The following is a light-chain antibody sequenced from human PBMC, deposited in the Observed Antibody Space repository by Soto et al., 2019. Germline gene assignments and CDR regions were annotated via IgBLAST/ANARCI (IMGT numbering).Light chain of an antibody. Sequence: EIVLTQSPATLSLSPGERATLSCRASQSISSYLAWHQQIPGQAPRLLIYDASNRATGIPARFSGSGSGTDFTLTISSLEPEDFAVYYCQQRSNWPPSITFGQGTRLEIK. J-gene: IGKJ5*01. CDR3: QQRSNWPPSIT. CDR1: QSISSY. V-gene: IGKV3-11*01. CDR2: DAS.